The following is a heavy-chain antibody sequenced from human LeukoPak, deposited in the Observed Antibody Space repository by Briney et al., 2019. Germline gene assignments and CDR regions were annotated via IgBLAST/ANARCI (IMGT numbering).Heavy chain of an antibody. Sequence: ASVKVSCKASGYTFTAFGINWVRQAPGQGLEWMGGIIPIFGTANYAQKFQGRVTITADESTSTAYMELSSLRSEDTAVYYCATDYGGKIYWGQGTLVTVSS. D-gene: IGHD4-23*01. CDR2: IIPIFGTA. J-gene: IGHJ4*02. CDR3: ATDYGGKIY. V-gene: IGHV1-69*13. CDR1: GYTFTAFG.